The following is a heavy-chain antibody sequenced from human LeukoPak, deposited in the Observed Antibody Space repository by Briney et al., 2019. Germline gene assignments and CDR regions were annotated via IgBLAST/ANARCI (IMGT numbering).Heavy chain of an antibody. D-gene: IGHD3-10*01. J-gene: IGHJ4*02. CDR1: GFTFSSYA. CDR3: AKDSMVREYYFDY. Sequence: GGSLRLSCAASGFTFSSYAMSWVRQAPGKGLEWVSYISGSGGSTYYADSVKGRFTISRDNSKNTLYLQMNSLRAEDTAVYYCAKDSMVREYYFDYWGQGTLITVSS. V-gene: IGHV3-23*01. CDR2: ISGSGGST.